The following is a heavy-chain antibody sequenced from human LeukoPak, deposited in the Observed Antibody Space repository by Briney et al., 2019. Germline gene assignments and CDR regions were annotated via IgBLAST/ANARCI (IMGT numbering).Heavy chain of an antibody. D-gene: IGHD6-19*01. CDR3: ASTGYSSGWTFDY. Sequence: GASVKVSCKASGYTFTGYYMHWVRQAPGQGLEWMGWINPNSGGTNYAQKSQGRVTMTRDTSISTAYMELSRLRSDDTAVYYCASTGYSSGWTFDYWGQGTLVTVSS. J-gene: IGHJ4*02. CDR2: INPNSGGT. CDR1: GYTFTGYY. V-gene: IGHV1-2*02.